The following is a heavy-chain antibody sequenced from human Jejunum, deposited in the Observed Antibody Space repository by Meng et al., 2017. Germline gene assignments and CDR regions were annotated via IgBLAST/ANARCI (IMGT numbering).Heavy chain of an antibody. Sequence: GGSLRLSCAASGFTFSNYGIHWVRQAPGKGLEWVALIQAEGITIYYADSAKGRFTISRDNSKNIVYLQIDSLRAEDTVVYYCGRGGYGTHHGFDIWGQGTLVTVSS. J-gene: IGHJ3*02. CDR1: GFTFSNYG. CDR3: GRGGYGTHHGFDI. D-gene: IGHD5-12*01. CDR2: IQAEGITI. V-gene: IGHV3-33*05.